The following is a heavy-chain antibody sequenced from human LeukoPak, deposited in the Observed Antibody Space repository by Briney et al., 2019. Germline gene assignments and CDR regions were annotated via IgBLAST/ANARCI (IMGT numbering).Heavy chain of an antibody. Sequence: ASVTVSCKASGYTFTGYYMHWVRQAPGQGLEWMGWINPNSGGTNYAQKFQGRVTMTRDTSISTAYMELSRLRSDDTAVYYCARAITDSSGYFGKEYFQHWGQGTLVTVSS. CDR3: ARAITDSSGYFGKEYFQH. CDR1: GYTFTGYY. D-gene: IGHD3-22*01. CDR2: INPNSGGT. V-gene: IGHV1-2*02. J-gene: IGHJ1*01.